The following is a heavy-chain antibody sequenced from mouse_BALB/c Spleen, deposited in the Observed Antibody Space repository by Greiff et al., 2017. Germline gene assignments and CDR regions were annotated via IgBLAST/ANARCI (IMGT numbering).Heavy chain of an antibody. J-gene: IGHJ1*01. D-gene: IGHD1-1*01. CDR2: ISYSGST. Sequence: DVKLVESGPGLVKPSQSLSLTCTVTGYSITSDYAWNWIRQFPGNKLEWMGYISYSGSTSYNPSLKSRISITRDTSKNQFFLQLNSVTTEDTATYYCARYYYGSSSWYFDVWGAGTTVTVS. CDR1: GYSITSDYA. V-gene: IGHV3-2*02. CDR3: ARYYYGSSSWYFDV.